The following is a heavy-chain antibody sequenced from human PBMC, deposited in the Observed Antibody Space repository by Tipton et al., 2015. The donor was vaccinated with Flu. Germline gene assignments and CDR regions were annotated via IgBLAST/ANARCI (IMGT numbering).Heavy chain of an antibody. CDR2: INHSGST. V-gene: IGHV4-38-2*01. J-gene: IGHJ4*02. CDR1: GDSIGSDYY. CDR3: ARSSRDNCGGSCFPLDY. D-gene: IGHD2-15*01. Sequence: TLSLTCSVSGDSIGSDYYWAWIRQPPGKGLEWIGEINHSGSTNYNPSLKSRVTMSVDTFKNQFSLRLSSVTAADTAMYYCARSSRDNCGGSCFPLDYWGQGILVTVSS.